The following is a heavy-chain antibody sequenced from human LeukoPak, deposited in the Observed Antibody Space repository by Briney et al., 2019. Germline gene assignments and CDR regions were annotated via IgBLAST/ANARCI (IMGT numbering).Heavy chain of an antibody. Sequence: SETLSLTCTVSGGSISSYYWSWIRQPAGKGLEWIGRIYTSGSTNYNPSLKSRVTISVDTSKNQFSLKLSSVTAADTAVYYCARVRDYGLDYYSYMDVWGKGTTVTVSS. CDR3: ARVRDYGLDYYSYMDV. V-gene: IGHV4-4*07. J-gene: IGHJ6*03. CDR2: IYTSGST. D-gene: IGHD3-10*01. CDR1: GGSISSYY.